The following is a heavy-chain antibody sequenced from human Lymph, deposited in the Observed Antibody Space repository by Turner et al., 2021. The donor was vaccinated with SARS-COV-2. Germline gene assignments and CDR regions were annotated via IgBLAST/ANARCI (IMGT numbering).Heavy chain of an antibody. D-gene: IGHD5-12*01. CDR2: ISGDGGST. Sequence: EVQLVESGGGVVQPGGSLRLSCAASGFTFDDYAMHWVGQAPGKGLEWVSRISGDGGSTYYADSVKGRFTISRDDSKNSLYLQINSLRTEDAALYYCAKEGLSGRRLQFVPYFAYWGQGTLVSVSS. CDR3: AKEGLSGRRLQFVPYFAY. CDR1: GFTFDDYA. V-gene: IGHV3-43*02. J-gene: IGHJ4*02.